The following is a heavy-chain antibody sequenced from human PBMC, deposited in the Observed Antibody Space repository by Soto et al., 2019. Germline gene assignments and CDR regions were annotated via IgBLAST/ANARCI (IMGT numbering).Heavy chain of an antibody. V-gene: IGHV1-69*13. CDR2: IIPKFGTA. Sequence: SVKVSCKASGGTFSTYPINWVRQAPGQGLEYMGGIIPKFGTANYAQKFRGTVTITADESTSTAYMELNNLRSEDTAVYYCARGASNSTGWYFWFDPWGQGTLVTVSS. CDR3: ARGASNSTGWYFWFDP. D-gene: IGHD6-19*01. J-gene: IGHJ5*02. CDR1: GGTFSTYP.